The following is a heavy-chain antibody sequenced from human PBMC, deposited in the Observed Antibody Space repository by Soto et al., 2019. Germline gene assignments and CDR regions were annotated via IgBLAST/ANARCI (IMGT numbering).Heavy chain of an antibody. V-gene: IGHV3-30*18. CDR2: ISSDGKSE. J-gene: IGHJ4*02. CDR1: GFTFSTYG. CDR3: AKTITTYSGDSRGRGALVDY. Sequence: QVQLVESGGGVVQPGRSLRLSCAASGFTFSTYGMHWVRQPPGKGLEWVAVISSDGKSEHYADPVKGRFSISRDNSKNTLSLQMNSLRVEDTAVYYLAKTITTYSGDSRGRGALVDYWGQGTLVTVSS. D-gene: IGHD3-22*01.